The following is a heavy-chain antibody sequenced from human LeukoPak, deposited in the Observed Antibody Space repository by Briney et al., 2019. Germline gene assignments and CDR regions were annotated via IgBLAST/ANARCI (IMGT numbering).Heavy chain of an antibody. D-gene: IGHD6-13*01. CDR3: ARGVEAAAVDYYYYMDV. Sequence: PSETLSLTCAVYGGSFSGYYWSWIRQPPGKGLEWIGEINHSGSTNYNPSLKSRVTISVATSKNQFSLKLSSVTAADTAVYYCARGVEAAAVDYYYYMDVWGKGTTVTVSS. CDR1: GGSFSGYY. V-gene: IGHV4-34*01. CDR2: INHSGST. J-gene: IGHJ6*03.